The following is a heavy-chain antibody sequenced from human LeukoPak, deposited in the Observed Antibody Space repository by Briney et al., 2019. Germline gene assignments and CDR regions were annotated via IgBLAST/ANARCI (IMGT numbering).Heavy chain of an antibody. CDR2: ISYSGST. CDR3: ARQGYDILTGYIDAFDV. Sequence: SETLSLTCTVSGGSISSYYWSWIRQPPGKGLEWIGYISYSGSTNYNPSLKSRVTISIDTSKNQFSLKLRSVTAADTAIYYCARQGYDILTGYIDAFDVWGQGTMVTVSS. CDR1: GGSISSYY. D-gene: IGHD3-9*01. J-gene: IGHJ3*01. V-gene: IGHV4-59*08.